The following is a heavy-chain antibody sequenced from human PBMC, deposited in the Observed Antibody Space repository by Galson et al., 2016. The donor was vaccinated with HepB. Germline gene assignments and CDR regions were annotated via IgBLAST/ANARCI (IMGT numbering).Heavy chain of an antibody. V-gene: IGHV1-58*01. CDR1: GFTFSSSA. D-gene: IGHD5-18*01. Sequence: SVKVSCKASGFTFSSSAVQWVRQARGQRLEWIGWIVVGSGNTKYAQKFQERITITRDLSTSTAYMELSSLRPEDTAVYYFGATNTAMVMSYYYYGMDVGGQETTVTVSS. CDR3: GATNTAMVMSYYYYGMDV. J-gene: IGHJ6*02. CDR2: IVVGSGNT.